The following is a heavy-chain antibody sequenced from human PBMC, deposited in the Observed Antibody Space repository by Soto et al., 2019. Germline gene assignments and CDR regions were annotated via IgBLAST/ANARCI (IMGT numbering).Heavy chain of an antibody. D-gene: IGHD3-10*01. CDR3: ARAVFSSILYIDF. CDR1: GDSISSRGYT. Sequence: QLQLQESGSGLVKPLQTLSLTCGISGDSISSRGYTWTWIRQPPGKGLEWIGYIYPSGADYYNPSLKSRVTISLETSKNRFSLNVKSATAADTAVYYCARAVFSSILYIDFWGQGTTVTVSS. J-gene: IGHJ6*03. V-gene: IGHV4-30-2*01. CDR2: IYPSGAD.